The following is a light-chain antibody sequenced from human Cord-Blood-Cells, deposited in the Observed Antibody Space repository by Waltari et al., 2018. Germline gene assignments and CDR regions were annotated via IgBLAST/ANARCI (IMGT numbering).Light chain of an antibody. J-gene: IGKJ5*01. V-gene: IGKV3D-15*01. CDR1: RRVSSN. Sequence: EIVMTQSPATLSVSPGERATLSCRASRRVSSNLAWYQQKPGQAPRLLIYGASTRATGIPARFSGSGSGTEFTLTISSLQSEDFAVSYCQQYKNWPVTFGQGTRLEI. CDR3: QQYKNWPVT. CDR2: GAS.